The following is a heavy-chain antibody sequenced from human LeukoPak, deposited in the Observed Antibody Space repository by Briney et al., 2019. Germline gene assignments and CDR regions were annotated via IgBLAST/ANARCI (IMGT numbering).Heavy chain of an antibody. Sequence: SETLSLTCTVSGGSISSYYWSWIRQSPGKGLEWIGYIYYSGSTNYNPSLKSRVTISVDTSKNQFSLKLSSVTAADTAVYYCARQALLWFGETGWFDPWGQGTLVTVSS. CDR3: ARQALLWFGETGWFDP. CDR1: GGSISSYY. CDR2: IYYSGST. V-gene: IGHV4-59*08. J-gene: IGHJ5*02. D-gene: IGHD3-10*01.